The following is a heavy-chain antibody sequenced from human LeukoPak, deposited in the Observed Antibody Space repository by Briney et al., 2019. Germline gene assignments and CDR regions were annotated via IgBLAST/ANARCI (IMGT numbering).Heavy chain of an antibody. CDR2: IKQDGSAK. V-gene: IGHV3-7*01. CDR1: GFTSSSYW. J-gene: IGHJ4*02. Sequence: GGSLRLSCAASGFTSSSYWMTWVRQAPGKGLEWVANIKQDGSAKYYVDSLRGRFSISRDNVKNSLFLQMNSLSDDDTAVYYCARCPYDSTGYYSVPSHLDYWGQGTLVTVSS. D-gene: IGHD3-22*01. CDR3: ARCPYDSTGYYSVPSHLDY.